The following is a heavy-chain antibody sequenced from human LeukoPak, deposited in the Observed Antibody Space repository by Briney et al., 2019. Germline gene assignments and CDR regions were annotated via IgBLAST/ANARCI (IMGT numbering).Heavy chain of an antibody. J-gene: IGHJ4*02. V-gene: IGHV3-33*06. CDR1: GFTFSSYG. CDR3: AKDTDTYGSAYYFDY. CDR2: IWYDGSNK. Sequence: GGSLRLSCAASGFTFSSYGMHWVRQAPGKGLEWVAVIWYDGSNKYYADSVKGRFTISRDNSKNTLYLQMNSLRAEDTAVYYCAKDTDTYGSAYYFDYWGQGTLVTASS. D-gene: IGHD5-18*01.